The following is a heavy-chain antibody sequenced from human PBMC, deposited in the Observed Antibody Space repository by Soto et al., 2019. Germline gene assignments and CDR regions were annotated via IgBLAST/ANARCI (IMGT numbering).Heavy chain of an antibody. CDR1: GYSFTSYW. D-gene: IGHD3-3*01. CDR2: IYPGDSDT. V-gene: IGHV5-51*01. Sequence: GASQKISSKGSGYSFTSYWIGWVRQMPGKGLEWMGIIYPGDSDTRYSPSFQGQVTISADKSISTAYLQWSSLKGSETAMYYCSRQLGIYFWRTGCLHRDYYYGMDVWGQGTTVTVSS. CDR3: SRQLGIYFWRTGCLHRDYYYGMDV. J-gene: IGHJ6*02.